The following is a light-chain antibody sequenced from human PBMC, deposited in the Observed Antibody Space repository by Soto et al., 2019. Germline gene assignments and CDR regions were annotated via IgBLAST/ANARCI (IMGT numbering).Light chain of an antibody. CDR2: GNS. Sequence: QSVLTQPPSVSGAPGQRVTIPCTGTSSNIGAGFDVHWYQQLPGTAPKLLIFGNSNRPSGVPDRFSGSKSGTSASLAITGLQPEDEADYYCQSFYSSLGIFYVFGTGTKVTVL. V-gene: IGLV1-40*01. CDR1: SSNIGAGFD. CDR3: QSFYSSLGIFYV. J-gene: IGLJ1*01.